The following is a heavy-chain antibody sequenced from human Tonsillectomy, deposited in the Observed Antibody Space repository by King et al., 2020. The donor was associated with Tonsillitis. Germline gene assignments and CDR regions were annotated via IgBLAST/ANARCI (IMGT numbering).Heavy chain of an antibody. CDR3: ARHPVWWSDRRSVWFDP. J-gene: IGHJ5*02. D-gene: IGHD2-21*01. V-gene: IGHV4-39*07. CDR1: DDSITGGNHY. Sequence: QLQESGPGLVKPSETLSLSCAVPDDSITGGNHYWGWVRQPPGQGLEWIGSIYYNGSTYYNPSLKSRVTISVDTSKKRFSLKVRSVTAADTAVYYCARHPVWWSDRRSVWFDPWGQGTLVTVSS. CDR2: IYYNGST.